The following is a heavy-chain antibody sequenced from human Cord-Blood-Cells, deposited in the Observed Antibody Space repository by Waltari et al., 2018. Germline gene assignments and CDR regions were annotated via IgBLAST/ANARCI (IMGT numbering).Heavy chain of an antibody. Sequence: QVQLVQSGAEVQKPGSSVQVSCTASGGTFSSYAISRVRQAPGQGLEWMGGIIPIFGTANYAQKFQGRVTITADKSTSTAYMELSSLRSEDTAVYYCAREFEVVDGSSFDYWGQGTLVTVSS. D-gene: IGHD2-15*01. CDR2: IIPIFGTA. CDR1: GGTFSSYA. V-gene: IGHV1-69*06. J-gene: IGHJ4*02. CDR3: AREFEVVDGSSFDY.